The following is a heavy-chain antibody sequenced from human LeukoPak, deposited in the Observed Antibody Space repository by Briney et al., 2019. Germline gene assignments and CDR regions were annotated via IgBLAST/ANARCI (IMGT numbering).Heavy chain of an antibody. CDR2: IYHSGST. CDR3: ARGRPGIQLWLPEFDY. J-gene: IGHJ4*02. D-gene: IGHD5-18*01. V-gene: IGHV4-30-2*01. Sequence: SQTLSLTCAVSAVSISSGGYSWRWIRQPPGKGLEWIGYIYHSGSTYYNPSLKSRVTISVDRSKNQFSLKLSSVTAADTAVYYCARGRPGIQLWLPEFDYWGQGTLVTVSS. CDR1: AVSISSGGYS.